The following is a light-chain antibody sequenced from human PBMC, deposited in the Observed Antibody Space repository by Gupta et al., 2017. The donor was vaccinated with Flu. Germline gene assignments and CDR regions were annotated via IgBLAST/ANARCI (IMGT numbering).Light chain of an antibody. CDR1: QILTSSD. V-gene: IGKV3-20*01. CDR2: GTT. J-gene: IGKJ1*01. CDR3: HQNWTSRT. Sequence: PGTLSLSPGGGATPSCRARQILTSSDLYRYQQKPGQAPRLLIFGTTKSAIGIPDRFSGSGSGTDFTLASSRREAEDFAVYCGHQNWTSRTFGQGTKVEI.